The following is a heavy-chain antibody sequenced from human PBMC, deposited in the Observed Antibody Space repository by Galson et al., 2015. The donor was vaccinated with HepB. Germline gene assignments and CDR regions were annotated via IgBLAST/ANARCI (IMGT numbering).Heavy chain of an antibody. V-gene: IGHV3-7*03. CDR3: ATGTVTTSWDAFDI. D-gene: IGHD4-17*01. CDR1: GFTFSSYR. CDR2: IKQDGSEK. Sequence: SLRLSCAASGFTFSSYRMSWVRQAPGKGLEWVANIKQDGSEKYYVDSVKGRFTISRDNAKNTLYLQMNSLRAEDTAVYYCATGTVTTSWDAFDIWGQGTMVTVSS. J-gene: IGHJ3*02.